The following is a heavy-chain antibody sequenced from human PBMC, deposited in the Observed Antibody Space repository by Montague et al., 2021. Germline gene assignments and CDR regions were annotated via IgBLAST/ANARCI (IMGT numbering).Heavy chain of an antibody. CDR3: ARQATVTTEVGWNYFDY. D-gene: IGHD4-17*01. V-gene: IGHV3-74*01. CDR1: GFPFSRYW. J-gene: IGHJ4*02. Sequence: RRLSFSASGFPFSRYWMHWVRQAPGKGLVWVSRINSDGSSTSYADSVKGRFTISRDNAKNTLYLQMNSLRAEDTAVYYCARQATVTTEVGWNYFDYWGQGTLVTVSS. CDR2: INSDGSST.